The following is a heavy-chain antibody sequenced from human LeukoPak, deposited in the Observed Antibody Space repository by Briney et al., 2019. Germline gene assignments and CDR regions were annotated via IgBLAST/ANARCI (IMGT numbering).Heavy chain of an antibody. J-gene: IGHJ6*02. CDR2: MNRDGGER. D-gene: IGHD3-10*01. CDR1: GFTFSDYW. V-gene: IGHV3-7*03. CDR3: ARGHGLVDVLLWFGDYYGMDV. Sequence: GGSLGLSCAASGFTFSDYWLSWVRQAPGKGLEWVANMNRDGGERNYVDSMKGRITISRDNAKNSLYLQMNSLRVEGTAVYYCARGHGLVDVLLWFGDYYGMDVWGQGTTVTVSS.